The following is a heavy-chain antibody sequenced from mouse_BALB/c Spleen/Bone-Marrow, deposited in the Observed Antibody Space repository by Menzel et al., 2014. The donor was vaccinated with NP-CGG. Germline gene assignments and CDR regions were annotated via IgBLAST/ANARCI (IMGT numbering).Heavy chain of an antibody. D-gene: IGHD2-12*01. V-gene: IGHV14-3*02. CDR2: IDPASGNT. Sequence: VQLKESGAELVKPGASVKLSCTASGFNIKDTYMHWVKQRPEQGLEWIGRIDPASGNTKYDPKFQGKATITADTSSNTAYLQLSSLTSEDTAVYYCARNYSYGESFAYWGQGTLVTVSA. CDR3: ARNYSYGESFAY. CDR1: GFNIKDTY. J-gene: IGHJ3*01.